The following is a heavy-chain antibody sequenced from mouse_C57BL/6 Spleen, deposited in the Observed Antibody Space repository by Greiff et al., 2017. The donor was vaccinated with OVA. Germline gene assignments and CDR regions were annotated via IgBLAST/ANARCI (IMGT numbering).Heavy chain of an antibody. CDR1: GFTIKDYY. Sequence: DVKLQESGAELVKPGASVKLSCTASGFTIKDYYMHWVKQRPEQGLEWIGRIDPEDGETKYDPKFQGKATITADTSSNTAYLQLSSLTSEDTAVYYCALTTVVGGDYSMDFWGQGTSVTVSS. CDR2: IDPEDGET. D-gene: IGHD1-1*01. J-gene: IGHJ4*01. CDR3: ALTTVVGGDYSMDF. V-gene: IGHV14-2*01.